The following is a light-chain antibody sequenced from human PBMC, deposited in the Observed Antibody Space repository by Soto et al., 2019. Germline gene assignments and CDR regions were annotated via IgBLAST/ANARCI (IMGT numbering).Light chain of an antibody. Sequence: DIQMTPSPYPLPASVGDRITITCRASQTISSWLAWSQQKPGQDPNHLIYKVYNLETRVPSRFSGSGSGTQFTLTISSLQPDHFATYYCHQYRSYSPCTFCPGTRGEI. J-gene: IGKJ5*01. CDR2: KVY. CDR3: HQYRSYSPCT. V-gene: IGKV1-5*03. CDR1: QTISSW.